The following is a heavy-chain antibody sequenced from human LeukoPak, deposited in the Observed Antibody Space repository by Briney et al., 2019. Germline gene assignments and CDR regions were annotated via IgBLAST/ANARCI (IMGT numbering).Heavy chain of an antibody. CDR3: ARGVQSEP. V-gene: IGHV3-53*04. Sequence: GGSLRLSCAASGFTFSRYSMSWVRQAPGKGLEWVSVIYSDGNTYYADSVKGRFTISRHNSKNMLYLQMNSLRTEDTAVYYCARGVQSEPWGQGTLVTVSS. J-gene: IGHJ5*02. CDR2: IYSDGNT. CDR1: GFTFSRYS.